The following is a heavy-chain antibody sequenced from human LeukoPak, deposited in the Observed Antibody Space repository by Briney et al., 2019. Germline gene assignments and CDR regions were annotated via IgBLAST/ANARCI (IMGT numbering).Heavy chain of an antibody. Sequence: PGGSLRLSCAASGFTFSSYWMHWVRQAPGKGLVWVSRISSDGSSTSYADSVKGRFTISGDNAQNTLDLQMNSLRAEDTAVYYCVRRNYWGQGTLVTVSS. V-gene: IGHV3-74*01. J-gene: IGHJ4*02. CDR2: ISSDGSST. CDR1: GFTFSSYW. CDR3: VRRNY.